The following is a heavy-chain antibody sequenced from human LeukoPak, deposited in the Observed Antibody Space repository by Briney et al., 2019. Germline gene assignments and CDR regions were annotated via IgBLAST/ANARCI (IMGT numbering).Heavy chain of an antibody. CDR3: VRGSITISGSIIRALDN. D-gene: IGHD3-3*01. CDR2: INPNSGET. CDR1: GYTLTELS. J-gene: IGHJ4*02. Sequence: ASVKVSCKVSGYTLTELSMHWVRQAPGQGLEWMGWINPNSGETDYAQKFQGRVTMTRDTSISTVYMEMSRLRSDDTAVYYCVRGSITISGSIIRALDNWGQGTLVTVSS. V-gene: IGHV1-2*02.